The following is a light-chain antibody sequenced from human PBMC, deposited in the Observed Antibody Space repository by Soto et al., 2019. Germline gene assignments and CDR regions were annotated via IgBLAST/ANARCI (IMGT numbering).Light chain of an antibody. Sequence: EMVMTQSPATLSVSPGERATLSCRASQNLSRNLAWYQQQPGQAPRLLIFYASTRATGIPARFSGSGSGTDFTLTISSLQSEDFAVSYCQQYDKWPHTFGQGTNLEIK. J-gene: IGKJ2*01. CDR2: YAS. V-gene: IGKV3-15*01. CDR1: QNLSRN. CDR3: QQYDKWPHT.